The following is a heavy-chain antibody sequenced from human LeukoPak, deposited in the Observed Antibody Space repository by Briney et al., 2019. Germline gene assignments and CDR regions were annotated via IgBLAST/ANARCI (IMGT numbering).Heavy chain of an antibody. CDR1: GYTFTGYY. CDR2: INPNSGGT. CDR3: ARRYCSSTSCLNWFGP. Sequence: ASVKVSCKASGYTFTGYYMHWVRQAPGQGLEWMGRINPNSGGTNYAQKFQGRVTMTRDTSISTAYMELSRLRSGDTAVYYCARRYCSSTSCLNWFGPWGQGTLVTVSS. D-gene: IGHD2-2*01. J-gene: IGHJ5*02. V-gene: IGHV1-2*06.